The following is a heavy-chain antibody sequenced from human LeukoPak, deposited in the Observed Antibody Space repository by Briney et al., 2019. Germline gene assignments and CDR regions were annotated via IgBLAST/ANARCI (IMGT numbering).Heavy chain of an antibody. CDR1: GSTFSSYT. J-gene: IGHJ4*02. D-gene: IGHD2-2*01. CDR2: ISSGSSYI. CDR3: ARAGAYCSSTSCYGPAYY. V-gene: IGHV3-21*01. Sequence: PGGSLRLSCAASGSTFSSYTMSWVRQAPGKGLEWVSSISSGSSYIYYADSVKGRFTISRDNAKNSLYLQMNSLRTEDTAVYYCARAGAYCSSTSCYGPAYYWGQGTLVTVSS.